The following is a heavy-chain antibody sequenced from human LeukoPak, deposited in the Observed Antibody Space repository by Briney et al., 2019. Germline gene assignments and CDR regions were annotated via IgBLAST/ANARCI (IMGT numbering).Heavy chain of an antibody. CDR2: ISSSSSYI. V-gene: IGHV3-21*01. D-gene: IGHD3-10*01. J-gene: IGHJ6*02. CDR3: ARSALIYGSGSTYYYYGMDV. CDR1: GFTFSSYS. Sequence: GGSLRLSCAASGFTFSSYSMNWVRQAPGKGLEWVSSISSSSSYIYYADSVKGRFTISRDNAKNSLYLQMNSLRAEDTAVYYCARSALIYGSGSTYYYYGMDVWGQGTTVTVSS.